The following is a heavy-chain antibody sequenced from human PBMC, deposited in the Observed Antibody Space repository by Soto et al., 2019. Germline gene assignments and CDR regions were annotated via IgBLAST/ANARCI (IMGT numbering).Heavy chain of an antibody. V-gene: IGHV4-4*02. Sequence: QVQLQESGPGLVKPSGTLSLTCAVSRGSISSSNWWSWVRQPPGKGLEWIGEIYHSGSTNYNPSLTRRVTISVDKSKNQFYLKLSSVTAADTAVYYCAGDRGSGRIFDYWGQGTLVTVSS. J-gene: IGHJ4*02. CDR1: RGSISSSNW. D-gene: IGHD6-19*01. CDR3: AGDRGSGRIFDY. CDR2: IYHSGST.